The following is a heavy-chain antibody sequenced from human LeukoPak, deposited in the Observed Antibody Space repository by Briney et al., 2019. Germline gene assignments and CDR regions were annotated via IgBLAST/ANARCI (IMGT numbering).Heavy chain of an antibody. CDR1: GGSITSDDYS. V-gene: IGHV4-30-4*01. D-gene: IGHD4-11*01. Sequence: PSQTLSLTCTVYGGSITSDDYSWSWIRQPPGKGLEWIGYIYYSGNPYYNPSLKSRVTISVDTSKNQFSLKLSSVTAADTAVYYCARTYIDYLPLWGQGTLVTVSS. J-gene: IGHJ4*02. CDR3: ARTYIDYLPL. CDR2: IYYSGNP.